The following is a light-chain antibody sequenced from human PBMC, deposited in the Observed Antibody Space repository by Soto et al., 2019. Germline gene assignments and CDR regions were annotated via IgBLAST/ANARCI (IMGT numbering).Light chain of an antibody. Sequence: QSALTQPASVSGSPGQSITISCTGNSSDVGGYNYVSWYQQHPGKAPKLMIYDVTNRPSGVSNRFSGSKSGNTASLTISGLQAEDEADYYCSSYTSSTSFYFGTGTKVTVL. J-gene: IGLJ1*01. CDR1: SSDVGGYNY. CDR3: SSYTSSTSFY. CDR2: DVT. V-gene: IGLV2-14*01.